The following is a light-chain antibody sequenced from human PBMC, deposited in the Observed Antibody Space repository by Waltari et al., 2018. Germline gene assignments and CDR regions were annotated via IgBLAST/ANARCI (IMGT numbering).Light chain of an antibody. CDR1: QSVLSSPNNKNY. CDR3: QQYYSTPDT. CDR2: WAS. Sequence: DIVMTHSPDSLAVSLGERDTINCKYSQSVLSSPNNKNYLAWYQQKPGQHPKLLIYWASTRESGVPDRFSGSGSGTDFTLTISSLQAEDVAVYYCQQYYSTPDTFGPGTKVDIK. J-gene: IGKJ3*01. V-gene: IGKV4-1*01.